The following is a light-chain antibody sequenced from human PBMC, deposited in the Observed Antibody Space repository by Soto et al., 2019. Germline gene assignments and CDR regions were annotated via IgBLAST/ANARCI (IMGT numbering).Light chain of an antibody. J-gene: IGLJ1*01. CDR1: SSDVGSYNF. Sequence: QSVLTHPASVSASPGQSITISCTRTSSDVGSYNFVSCYQKHPGKFPEVIIYEVSKRACSVSGGFSGSKSGNTASLTISGLQAEDEADYYCCADAGRSTYVFGTGTKVTV. CDR3: CADAGRSTYV. V-gene: IGLV2-23*02. CDR2: EVS.